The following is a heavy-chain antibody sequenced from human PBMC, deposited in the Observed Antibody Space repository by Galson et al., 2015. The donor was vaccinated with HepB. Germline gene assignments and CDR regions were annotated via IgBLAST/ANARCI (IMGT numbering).Heavy chain of an antibody. D-gene: IGHD6-13*01. CDR3: AREKASSWFLSILDY. J-gene: IGHJ4*02. CDR2: ISYDGSNK. V-gene: IGHV3-30-3*01. Sequence: SLRLSCAASGFAFSSYAMHWVRQAPGKGLEWVAVISYDGSNKYYADSVKGRFTISRDNSKNTLYLQMNSLRAEDTAVYYCAREKASSWFLSILDYWGQGTLVTVSS. CDR1: GFAFSSYA.